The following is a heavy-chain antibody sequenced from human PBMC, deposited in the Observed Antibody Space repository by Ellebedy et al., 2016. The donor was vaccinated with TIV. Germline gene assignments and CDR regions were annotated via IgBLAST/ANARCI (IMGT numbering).Heavy chain of an antibody. J-gene: IGHJ2*01. Sequence: SETLSLTCAVYGGSFSGYYWSWIRQPPGKGLEWIGEINHSGSTNYNPSLKSRVTISVDTSKNQFSLKLSSVTAADTAVYYCARGARRYGYVWYFDLWGRGTLVTVSS. CDR2: INHSGST. D-gene: IGHD5-12*01. CDR3: ARGARRYGYVWYFDL. V-gene: IGHV4-34*01. CDR1: GGSFSGYY.